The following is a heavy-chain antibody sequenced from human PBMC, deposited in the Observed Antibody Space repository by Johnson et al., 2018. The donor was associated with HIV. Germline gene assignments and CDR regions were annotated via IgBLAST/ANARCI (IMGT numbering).Heavy chain of an antibody. Sequence: VQLVESGGGLVQPGGSLRLSCAASGFTFSSYAMSWVRQAPGKGLEWVSDISGRGSSSYYADSVKGRVTISRENSKNTLYVQMKRLRAEDTAVYYCVKDRGSPGIPAAFDIWGQGTMVTVSS. CDR1: GFTFSSYA. V-gene: IGHV3-23*04. CDR3: VKDRGSPGIPAAFDI. CDR2: ISGRGSSS. D-gene: IGHD1-26*01. J-gene: IGHJ3*02.